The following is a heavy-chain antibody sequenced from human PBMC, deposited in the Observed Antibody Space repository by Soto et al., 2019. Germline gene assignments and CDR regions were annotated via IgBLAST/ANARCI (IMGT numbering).Heavy chain of an antibody. CDR3: AKSLTTVTNFDC. J-gene: IGHJ4*02. D-gene: IGHD4-17*01. Sequence: QVQLVESGGGVVQPGRSLRLSCAASGFTFSSYGMHWVRQAPGKGLEWVAVISYDGSNKYYADSVKGRFTISRDNYKNTLYLQMNSLRAEDTAVYYCAKSLTTVTNFDCWGQGTLVTVSS. V-gene: IGHV3-30*18. CDR1: GFTFSSYG. CDR2: ISYDGSNK.